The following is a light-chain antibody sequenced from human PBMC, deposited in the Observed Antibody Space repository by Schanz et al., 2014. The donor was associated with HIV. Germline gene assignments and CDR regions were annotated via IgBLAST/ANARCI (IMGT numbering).Light chain of an antibody. Sequence: QSALTQPATVSGSPGQSITVSCTGTNSDIGGHDYVSWYQQHPDKAPKLLISERTKRPSGVPDRFSGSTSGNTASLTISRLQAADEADYYCSTFSGNATLFGGGTKVTVL. CDR2: ERT. J-gene: IGLJ2*01. V-gene: IGLV2-14*01. CDR1: NSDIGGHDY. CDR3: STFSGNATL.